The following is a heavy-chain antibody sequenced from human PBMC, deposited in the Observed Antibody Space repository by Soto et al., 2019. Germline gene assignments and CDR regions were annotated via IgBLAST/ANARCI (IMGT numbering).Heavy chain of an antibody. J-gene: IGHJ4*02. D-gene: IGHD6-19*01. CDR1: GFSFSSNW. Sequence: GGSLRLSCSASGFSFSSNWMHWVRQAPGKGLVWVSRINSDGSIINYADSVKGRFTISRDNAENTLYLQMNSLRAEDTAVYYCERYISGSGDYWGQGTLVTVSS. CDR2: INSDGSII. CDR3: ERYISGSGDY. V-gene: IGHV3-74*01.